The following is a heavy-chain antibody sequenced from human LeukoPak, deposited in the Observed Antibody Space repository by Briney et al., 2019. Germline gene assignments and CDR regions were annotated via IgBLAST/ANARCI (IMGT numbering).Heavy chain of an antibody. V-gene: IGHV3-48*01. CDR1: GFTFSSYS. J-gene: IGHJ3*02. CDR3: ARETDFWSGYYTGSNAFDI. D-gene: IGHD3-3*01. CDR2: ISSSRSTI. Sequence: TGGSLRLSXAASGFTFSSYSMNWVCQAPGEGLEWVSYISSSRSTIYYADSVKGRFTISRDNAKNSLYLQMNSLRAEDTAVYYCARETDFWSGYYTGSNAFDIWGQGTMVTVSS.